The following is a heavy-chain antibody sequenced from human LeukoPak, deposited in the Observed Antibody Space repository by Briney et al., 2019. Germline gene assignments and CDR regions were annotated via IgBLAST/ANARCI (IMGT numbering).Heavy chain of an antibody. D-gene: IGHD4-17*01. J-gene: IGHJ4*02. CDR1: GGTFSSYA. CDR2: IIPTFGTA. Sequence: GASVKVSCKTSGGTFSSYAISWVRQAPGQGLEWMGGIIPTFGTANYAQKFQGRVTITADESTSTAYMELSSLRSEDTAVYYCARDKVAYGDYVGVFDYWGQGTLVTVSS. V-gene: IGHV1-69*13. CDR3: ARDKVAYGDYVGVFDY.